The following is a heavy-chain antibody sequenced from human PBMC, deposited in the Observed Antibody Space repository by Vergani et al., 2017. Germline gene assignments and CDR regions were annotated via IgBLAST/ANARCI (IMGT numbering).Heavy chain of an antibody. D-gene: IGHD4/OR15-4a*01. CDR3: AKAPYADFGYFHY. CDR1: GFPFSGHG. CDR2: IRNDEITR. Sequence: VHLVESGGGLVKPGGSLRPSCAASGFPFSGHGMQWVRQAPGKGLEWVAFIRNDEITRKYADYVKGRFTISRDKSINTVYLQMQSLRAEDTAVYYCAKAPYADFGYFHYWGRGALVSVSS. J-gene: IGHJ4*02. V-gene: IGHV3-30*02.